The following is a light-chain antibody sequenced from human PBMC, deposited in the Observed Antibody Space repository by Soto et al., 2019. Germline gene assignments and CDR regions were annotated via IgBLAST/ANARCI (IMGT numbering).Light chain of an antibody. CDR2: AAS. J-gene: IGKJ3*01. V-gene: IGKV1-39*01. CDR1: QSIDNY. CDR3: QHSYSTPRT. Sequence: DIPMTQSPSSLSASIGDRANITCRASQSIDNYLNWYQQKPGKAPKVLIYAASSLQSGVPSRFSGTGSGTDFTLTISSLQPEDFATNSYQHSYSTPRTFGPGTKVDLK.